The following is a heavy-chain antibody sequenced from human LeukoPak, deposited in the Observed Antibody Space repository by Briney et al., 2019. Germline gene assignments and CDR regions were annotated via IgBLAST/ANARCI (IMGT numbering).Heavy chain of an antibody. V-gene: IGHV5-51*01. Sequence: GESQKISCKGSGYSFPDYWIGWVRQMPGKGLEWMRIIYPDDSDTRYSPSFQGQVSISVDKSISTAYLQWSSLKASDTAMYFCARLRRVGPTFGIGYFDFWGQGTLVIVSS. J-gene: IGHJ4*02. CDR3: ARLRRVGPTFGIGYFDF. CDR2: IYPDDSDT. D-gene: IGHD1-26*01. CDR1: GYSFPDYW.